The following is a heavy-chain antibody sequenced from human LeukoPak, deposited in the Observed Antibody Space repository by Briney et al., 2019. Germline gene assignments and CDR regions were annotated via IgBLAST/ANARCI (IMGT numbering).Heavy chain of an antibody. Sequence: PGGSLRLSCAASGFTFSIYAMSWVRQAPGMGLEWVSGISGSGGSTYYADSVKGRFTISRDDSKNTLYLQLNSLRAEDTAVYYCAKAGSIKFDYWGQGTLVTVSS. CDR3: AKAGSIKFDY. CDR2: ISGSGGST. V-gene: IGHV3-23*01. J-gene: IGHJ4*02. D-gene: IGHD1-26*01. CDR1: GFTFSIYA.